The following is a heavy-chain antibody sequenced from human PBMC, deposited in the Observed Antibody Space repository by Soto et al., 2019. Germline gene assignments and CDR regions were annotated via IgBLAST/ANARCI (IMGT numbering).Heavy chain of an antibody. D-gene: IGHD1-26*01. CDR3: ARDTGTYPYYFDY. CDR1: GGSISSGENF. V-gene: IGHV4-30-4*01. Sequence: LSVTCTVSGGSISSGENFWNWIRQSPGKGLEWIGYIHHSGSTYYNPSLKSRLTISVDTSKNQISLKLNSVTAADTAVYYCARDTGTYPYYFDYWGQGTLVTVSS. CDR2: IHHSGST. J-gene: IGHJ4*02.